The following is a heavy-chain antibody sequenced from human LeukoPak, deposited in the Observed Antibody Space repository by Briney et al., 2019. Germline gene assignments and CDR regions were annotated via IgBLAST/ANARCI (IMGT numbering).Heavy chain of an antibody. Sequence: ASVKVSCKASGYTFTSYGISWVRQAPGQGLEWMGWISAYNGNTNYAQKLQGRVTMTTDTSTSTAYMELRSLRSDDTAVYYCARDHDSSGYYLIFDCWGQGTLVTVSS. J-gene: IGHJ4*02. V-gene: IGHV1-18*01. D-gene: IGHD3-22*01. CDR2: ISAYNGNT. CDR3: ARDHDSSGYYLIFDC. CDR1: GYTFTSYG.